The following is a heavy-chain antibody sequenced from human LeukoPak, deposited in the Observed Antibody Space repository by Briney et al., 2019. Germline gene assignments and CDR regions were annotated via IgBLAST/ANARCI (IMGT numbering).Heavy chain of an antibody. CDR1: GFTFSHYA. CDR3: AKERSSGWPLDY. J-gene: IGHJ4*02. Sequence: GGSLRLSCAVSGFTFSHYAMSWVRQAPGKGLEWVSGISGSGDRTHYADSVKGRFTISRDNSKNTLYLQMNSLRADDTAVFYCAKERSSGWPLDYWGQGTLVTVSS. V-gene: IGHV3-23*01. D-gene: IGHD6-19*01. CDR2: ISGSGDRT.